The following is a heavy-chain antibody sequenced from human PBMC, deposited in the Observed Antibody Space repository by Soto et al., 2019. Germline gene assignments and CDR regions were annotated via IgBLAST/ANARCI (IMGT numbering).Heavy chain of an antibody. D-gene: IGHD2-21*02. V-gene: IGHV3-30*03. CDR2: LSFDGTAE. Sequence: QVQLVESGGGVVQPGTSPRLSCKASGFIFRDYLIHWVRQAPGKGLEWLAVLSFDGTAEYYADSTRGRFTISRDIPKSTTYLVINNVRREDTAMYYCARVATRLQSMEVLEYWGQGTLVTVPS. CDR1: GFIFRDYL. J-gene: IGHJ4*02. CDR3: ARVATRLQSMEVLEY.